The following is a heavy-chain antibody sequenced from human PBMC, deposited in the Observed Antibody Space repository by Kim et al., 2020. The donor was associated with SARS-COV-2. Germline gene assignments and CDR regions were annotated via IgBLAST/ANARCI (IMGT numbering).Heavy chain of an antibody. CDR3: ARGVGELLFNWFDP. Sequence: SVKVSCKASGGTFSSYAISWVRQAPGQGLEWMGGIIPIFGTANYAQKFQGRVTITADESTSTAYMELSSLRSEDTAVYYCARGVGELLFNWFDPWGQGTLVTVSS. CDR2: IIPIFGTA. V-gene: IGHV1-69*13. J-gene: IGHJ5*02. CDR1: GGTFSSYA. D-gene: IGHD3-10*01.